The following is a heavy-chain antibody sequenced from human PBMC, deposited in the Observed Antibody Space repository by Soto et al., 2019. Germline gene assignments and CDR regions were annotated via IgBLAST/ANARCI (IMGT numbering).Heavy chain of an antibody. CDR3: ARGGQHPNPSYDSGMDV. Sequence: QVQLVQSGAEVKKPGSSVKVSCKASGGTFSTYSISWVRQAPGQGLEWMGGSIPIFGTSNYEQKFQGRVTINADESTSTAYMELSSLRSEDTAVYYCARGGQHPNPSYDSGMDVWGQGTTVTVSS. D-gene: IGHD6-13*01. J-gene: IGHJ6*02. CDR1: GGTFSTYS. CDR2: SIPIFGTS. V-gene: IGHV1-69*01.